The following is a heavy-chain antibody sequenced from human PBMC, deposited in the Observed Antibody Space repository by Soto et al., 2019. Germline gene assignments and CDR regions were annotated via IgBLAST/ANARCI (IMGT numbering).Heavy chain of an antibody. Sequence: GGSLRLSCAASGFTFSSYGMHWVRQAPGKGLEWVAVIWYDGSNKYYADSVKGRFTISRDNSKNTLYLQMNSLRAEDTAVYYCARGRPYLLDDLTYFDYWGQGTLVTVSS. CDR1: GFTFSSYG. V-gene: IGHV3-33*01. J-gene: IGHJ4*02. CDR3: ARGRPYLLDDLTYFDY. CDR2: IWYDGSNK. D-gene: IGHD3-3*02.